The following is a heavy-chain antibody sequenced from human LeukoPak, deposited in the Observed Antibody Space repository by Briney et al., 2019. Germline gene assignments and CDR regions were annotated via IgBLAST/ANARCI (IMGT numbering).Heavy chain of an antibody. CDR1: GYFISNDYC. D-gene: IGHD2-2*01. V-gene: IGHV3-11*04. J-gene: IGHJ4*02. CDR3: ARDCSTSCYEGVDY. CDR2: ISSSGSTI. Sequence: LSLTCTVSGYFISNDYCWGWIRQPPGKGLEWVSYISSSGSTIYYADSVKGRFTISRDNAKNSLYLQMNSLRAEDTAVYYCARDCSTSCYEGVDYWGQGTLVTVSS.